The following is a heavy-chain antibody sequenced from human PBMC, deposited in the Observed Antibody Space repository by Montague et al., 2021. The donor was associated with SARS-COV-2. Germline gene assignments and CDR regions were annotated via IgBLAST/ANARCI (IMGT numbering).Heavy chain of an antibody. CDR2: IFHSGIT. D-gene: IGHD1-20*01. CDR1: GGSISSYY. J-gene: IGHJ5*02. V-gene: IGHV4-59*13. Sequence: SETLSLTCSVSGGSISSYYWSWIRQSPGKGLEWIGYIFHSGITDYNPSLKSRVTISVDMSKNLFSLQLNSVTAADSAVYYCARTEYNWNDRFDPWGQGTLVTVSS. CDR3: ARTEYNWNDRFDP.